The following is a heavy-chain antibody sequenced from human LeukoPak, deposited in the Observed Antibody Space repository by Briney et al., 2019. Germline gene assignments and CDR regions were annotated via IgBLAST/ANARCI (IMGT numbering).Heavy chain of an antibody. Sequence: PSETLSLTCTVSGGSINSGTYYWSWIRQPAGKGLEWIGHIYTSGTSNYNPSLRSRVTISVDTSKNQFSLKLTSVTAADTAVYYCTKGRGIWGQGTLVTVSS. J-gene: IGHJ4*02. CDR3: TKGRGI. V-gene: IGHV4-61*09. CDR1: GGSINSGTYY. D-gene: IGHD3-10*01. CDR2: IYTSGTS.